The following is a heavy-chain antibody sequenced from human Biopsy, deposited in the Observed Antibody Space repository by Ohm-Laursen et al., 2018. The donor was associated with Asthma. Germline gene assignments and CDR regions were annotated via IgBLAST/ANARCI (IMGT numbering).Heavy chain of an antibody. CDR2: INAGNGNT. D-gene: IGHD6-19*01. J-gene: IGHJ3*02. CDR1: GYTFTSYA. CDR3: ASSIAVADSDAFDI. V-gene: IGHV1-3*01. Sequence: ASVKVSCKASGYTFTSYAMHWVRQAPGQRLEWMGWINAGNGNTKYSQKFQGRVTITRDTSASTAYMELSSLRSEDTDVYYCASSIAVADSDAFDIWGQGTMVTVSS.